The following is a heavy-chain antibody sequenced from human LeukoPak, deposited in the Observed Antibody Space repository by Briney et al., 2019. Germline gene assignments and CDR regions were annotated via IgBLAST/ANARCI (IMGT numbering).Heavy chain of an antibody. D-gene: IGHD3-22*01. CDR3: ARTTYYYDSSGPRGFMGV. Sequence: SETLSLTCTVSGGSISSYYWSWIRQPPGKGLEWIGYIYYSGSTNYNPSLKSRVTISVDTSKNQFSLKLSSVTAADTAVYYCARTTYYYDSSGPRGFMGVWGQGTTVTVSS. CDR2: IYYSGST. J-gene: IGHJ6*02. V-gene: IGHV4-59*08. CDR1: GGSISSYY.